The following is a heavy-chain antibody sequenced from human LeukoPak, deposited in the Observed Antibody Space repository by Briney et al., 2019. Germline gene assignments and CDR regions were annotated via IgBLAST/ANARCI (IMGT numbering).Heavy chain of an antibody. V-gene: IGHV3-48*01. D-gene: IGHD3-16*02. CDR2: ISSSSSTI. CDR1: GFTFSRYS. CDR3: ARAHHRRVYDYVWGSYPY. J-gene: IGHJ4*02. Sequence: GGSLRLSCAASGFTFSRYSMNWVRQAPGKGLEWVSYISSSSSTIYYADSVKGRFTISRDNAKNSLYLQMNSLRAEDTAVYYCARAHHRRVYDYVWGSYPYWGQGTLVTVSS.